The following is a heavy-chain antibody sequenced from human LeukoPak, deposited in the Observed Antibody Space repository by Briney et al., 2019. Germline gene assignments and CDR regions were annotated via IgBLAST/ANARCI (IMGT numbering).Heavy chain of an antibody. V-gene: IGHV4-34*01. Sequence: GSLRLSCVDSGFTFTNAWMSWVRQAPGKGLEWIGEINHSGSTNYNPSLKSRVTISVDTSTSQFSLRLSSVTAADTAVYYCARQPALTHSHFDYWGQGTLVTVSS. CDR2: INHSGST. CDR1: GFTFTNAW. J-gene: IGHJ4*02. CDR3: ARQPALTHSHFDY.